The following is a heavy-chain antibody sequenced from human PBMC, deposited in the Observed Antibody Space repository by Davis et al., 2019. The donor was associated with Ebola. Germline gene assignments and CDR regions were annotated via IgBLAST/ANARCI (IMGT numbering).Heavy chain of an antibody. V-gene: IGHV4-4*02. CDR3: ARTGLQEGGFDY. Sequence: MPSETLSLTRAVSGGSISSSNWWSWVRQPPGKGLEWIGEIYHSGSTNYNPSLKSRVTISVDKSKNQFSLKLSSVTAADTAVYYCARTGLQEGGFDYWGQGTLVTVSS. CDR1: GGSISSSNW. D-gene: IGHD5-24*01. J-gene: IGHJ4*02. CDR2: IYHSGST.